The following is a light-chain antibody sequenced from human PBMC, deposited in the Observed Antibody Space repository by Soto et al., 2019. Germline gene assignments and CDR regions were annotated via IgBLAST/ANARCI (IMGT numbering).Light chain of an antibody. CDR1: TSDIGTYNY. CDR3: SSYTSSAPLV. J-gene: IGLJ3*02. CDR2: EVS. V-gene: IGLV2-14*01. Sequence: QSVLTQPASVSGSPGQSITISCSGGTSDIGTYNYVSWYQHHPGKVPKVMIYEVSHRPSGVSNRFSASKSGNTASLTISGLQSEDEADYYCSSYTSSAPLVFGGGTKVTVL.